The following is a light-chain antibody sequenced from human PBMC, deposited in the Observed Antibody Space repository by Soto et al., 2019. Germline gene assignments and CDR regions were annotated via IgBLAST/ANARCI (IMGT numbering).Light chain of an antibody. CDR3: QHYNNWPPWT. CDR1: QSVSSN. V-gene: IGKV3-15*01. Sequence: EIVMTQSPATLPVSPGERATLSCRASQSVSSNLAWYQQKPGQAPRLLIYSASTRATGIPARFSGSGSGTAFTLTISSLQSEDFAVYYCQHYNNWPPWTFGQGTKVEIK. CDR2: SAS. J-gene: IGKJ1*01.